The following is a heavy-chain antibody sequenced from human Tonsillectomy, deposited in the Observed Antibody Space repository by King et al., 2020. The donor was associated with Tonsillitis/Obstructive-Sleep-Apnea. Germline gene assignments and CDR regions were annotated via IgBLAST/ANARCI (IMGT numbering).Heavy chain of an antibody. Sequence: VQLVESGGVLVKPGGSLRLSCAASGFNFSDYYMNWIRQAPVRGLEWGSYISIRSGSTNYGDSVKGRFTISRDNAKNSLSLQMNSLRDEDTAVYYCARTEDYYYMDVWGKGTTVTVSS. CDR1: GFNFSDYY. CDR2: ISIRSGST. J-gene: IGHJ6*03. CDR3: ARTEDYYYMDV. V-gene: IGHV3-11*05.